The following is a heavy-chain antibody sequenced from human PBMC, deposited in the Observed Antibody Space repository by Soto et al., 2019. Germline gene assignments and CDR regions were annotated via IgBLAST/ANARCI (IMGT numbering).Heavy chain of an antibody. V-gene: IGHV1-18*04. CDR3: ARSAYYALLTGYSLDY. Sequence: ASVEVSCKASGYTFTSYGISCVRHAPGQGLEWMGWISAYNGNTNYAQKLQGRVTMTTDTTTSTAYMELRSLRSDETVFYYCARSAYYALLTGYSLDYWGQGTLVTVSS. J-gene: IGHJ4*02. CDR2: ISAYNGNT. D-gene: IGHD3-9*01. CDR1: GYTFTSYG.